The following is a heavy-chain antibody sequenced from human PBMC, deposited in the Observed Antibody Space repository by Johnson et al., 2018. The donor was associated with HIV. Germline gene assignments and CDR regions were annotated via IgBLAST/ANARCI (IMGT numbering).Heavy chain of an antibody. V-gene: IGHV3-30*03. J-gene: IGHJ3*02. CDR3: ARVRRKNWNLGDPFDI. CDR1: GFTFSSYG. D-gene: IGHD1-7*01. Sequence: QVQLVESGGGVVQPGRSLRLSCAASGFTFSSYGMHWVRQAPGKGLEWVAVISYDGSNKYYADSVKGRFTISRDNSKNTLYLQMNSLGAEDTGVYFCARVRRKNWNLGDPFDIWGQGTMVTVSS. CDR2: ISYDGSNK.